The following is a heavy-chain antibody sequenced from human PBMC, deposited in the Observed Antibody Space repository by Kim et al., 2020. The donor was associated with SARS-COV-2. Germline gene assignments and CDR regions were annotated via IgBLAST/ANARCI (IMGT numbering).Heavy chain of an antibody. Sequence: VRCRFTISRANAKNSLYLQMNSLRAEDTAVYYCARDPTLYYYGSGSWVVWGQGTTVTVSS. V-gene: IGHV3-11*01. CDR3: ARDPTLYYYGSGSWVV. D-gene: IGHD3-10*01. J-gene: IGHJ6*02.